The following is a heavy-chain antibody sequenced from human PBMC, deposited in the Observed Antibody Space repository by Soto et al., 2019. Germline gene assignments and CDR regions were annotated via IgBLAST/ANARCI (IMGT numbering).Heavy chain of an antibody. CDR1: GGSFSGYY. Sequence: QVQLQQWGAGLLKPSETLSLTCAVYGGSFSGYYWSWIRQPPGKGLEWIGEINHSGSTNYNPSLKSRVPISVDTSKNQFSLKLSSVTAADTAVYYCARGGYRVGALGRTWFDPWGQGTLVTVSS. CDR3: ARGGYRVGALGRTWFDP. V-gene: IGHV4-34*01. CDR2: INHSGST. D-gene: IGHD1-26*01. J-gene: IGHJ5*02.